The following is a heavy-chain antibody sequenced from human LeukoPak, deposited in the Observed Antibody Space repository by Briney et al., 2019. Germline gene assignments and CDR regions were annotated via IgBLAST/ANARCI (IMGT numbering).Heavy chain of an antibody. J-gene: IGHJ4*02. Sequence: PGGSLRLSCAASGFTFSSYSTNWVRQAPGKGLEWVSSISSSSSYIYYADSVKGRFTISRDNAKNSLYLQMNSLRAEDTAVYYCARVGGGASDYGGNGGHYFDYWGQGTLVTVSS. CDR3: ARVGGGASDYGGNGGHYFDY. D-gene: IGHD4-23*01. V-gene: IGHV3-21*01. CDR2: ISSSSSYI. CDR1: GFTFSSYS.